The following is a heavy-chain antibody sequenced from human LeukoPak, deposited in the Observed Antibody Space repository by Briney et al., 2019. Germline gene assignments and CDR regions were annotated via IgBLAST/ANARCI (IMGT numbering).Heavy chain of an antibody. D-gene: IGHD2-2*01. CDR1: GGSFSGYY. V-gene: IGHV4-34*01. J-gene: IGHJ4*02. CDR2: INHSGST. Sequence: SETLSLTCAVYGGSFSGYYWSWIRQPPGKGLEWIGEINHSGSTNYNPSLKSRVTISVDTSKNQFSLKLSSVTAADTAVYYCARPRYALRGAAHYFDYWGQGTLVTVSS. CDR3: ARPRYALRGAAHYFDY.